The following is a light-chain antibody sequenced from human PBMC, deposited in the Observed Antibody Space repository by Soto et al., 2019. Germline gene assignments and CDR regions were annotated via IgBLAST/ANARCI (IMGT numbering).Light chain of an antibody. CDR2: DVT. J-gene: IGLJ1*01. CDR3: KSYAGSNTYV. V-gene: IGLV2-11*01. CDR1: SGDVGAYKY. Sequence: QSVLTQPRSVSGSPGQSVTISCTGSSGDVGAYKYVSWYQQQPDRAPRLILYDVTKRPSGVPDRFSGSKSGNTASLNISGLQPEDEADYFCKSYAGSNTYVFGSGTKV.